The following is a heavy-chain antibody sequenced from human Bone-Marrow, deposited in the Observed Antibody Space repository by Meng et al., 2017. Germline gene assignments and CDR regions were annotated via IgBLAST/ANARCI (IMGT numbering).Heavy chain of an antibody. CDR3: AREGRSHQVGVSVY. Sequence: QVQLQESGPGLVKPSQTLSLTCTVPGGSIRSGDYYLSLIRQPPGKGLEWIGYIYNSGSTYYNPSLKSRVTISVDTSKNQFSLKLRFVTAADTAVYYCAREGRSHQVGVSVYWGQGNLVTVSS. V-gene: IGHV4-30-4*01. CDR2: IYNSGST. D-gene: IGHD2-21*01. CDR1: GGSIRSGDYY. J-gene: IGHJ4*02.